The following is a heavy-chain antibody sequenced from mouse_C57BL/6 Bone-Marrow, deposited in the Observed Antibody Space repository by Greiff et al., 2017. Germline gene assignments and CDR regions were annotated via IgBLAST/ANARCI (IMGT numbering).Heavy chain of an antibody. V-gene: IGHV1-64*01. Sequence: QVQLQQPGAELVKPGASVKLSCKASGYTFTSYWMHWVKQRHGQGLEWIGMIHPNSGSTNYNEKFKSKATLTVDKSSSTAYMELSSLTSEESAVYYCASEYYDCSYVWGAYWGRGTLVTVSA. CDR2: IHPNSGST. CDR3: ASEYYDCSYVWGAY. CDR1: GYTFTSYW. D-gene: IGHD1-1*01. J-gene: IGHJ3*01.